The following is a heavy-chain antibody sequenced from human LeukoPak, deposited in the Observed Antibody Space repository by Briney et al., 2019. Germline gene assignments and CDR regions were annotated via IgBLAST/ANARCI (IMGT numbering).Heavy chain of an antibody. J-gene: IGHJ5*02. D-gene: IGHD2-8*01. V-gene: IGHV4-4*07. CDR1: GGSISSYY. Sequence: SETLSLTCTVSGGSISSYYWSWIRQPAGKGLEWIGRIYTSGSTNYNPSLKSRVTMSVDTSKNQFSLKLSSVTAADTAVYYCAREGVGGYCTNGVCSENWFDPWGQGTLVTVSS. CDR2: IYTSGST. CDR3: AREGVGGYCTNGVCSENWFDP.